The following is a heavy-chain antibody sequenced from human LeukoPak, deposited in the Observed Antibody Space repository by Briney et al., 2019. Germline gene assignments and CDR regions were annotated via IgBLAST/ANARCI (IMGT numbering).Heavy chain of an antibody. D-gene: IGHD6-19*01. CDR1: GGSISSSIYY. CDR3: ATVSSGWRYFDY. CDR2: IYYSGST. J-gene: IGHJ4*02. V-gene: IGHV4-39*01. Sequence: SETLSLTCSVSGGSISSSIYYWGWIRQPPGKGLEWIGNIYYSGSTYYNPSLKSRITISEDTSKNQLSLKLRSVTAADTAVYYCATVSSGWRYFDYWGQGTLVTVSS.